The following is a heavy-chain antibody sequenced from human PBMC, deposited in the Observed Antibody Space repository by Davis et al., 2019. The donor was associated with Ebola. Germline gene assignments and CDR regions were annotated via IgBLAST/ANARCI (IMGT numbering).Heavy chain of an antibody. V-gene: IGHV3-7*01. CDR1: GFTFSSYW. CDR2: IKQDGSEK. Sequence: GGSLRLSCAASGFTFSSYWMSWVRQAPGKGLEWVANIKQDGSEKYYVDSVKGRFTISRDNAKNSLYLQMNSLRAEDTAVYYCARGRPSTVTKGFYFDYWGQGTLVTVSS. D-gene: IGHD4-17*01. J-gene: IGHJ4*02. CDR3: ARGRPSTVTKGFYFDY.